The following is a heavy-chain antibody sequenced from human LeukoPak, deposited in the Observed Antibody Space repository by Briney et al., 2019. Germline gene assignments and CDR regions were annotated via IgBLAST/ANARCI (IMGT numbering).Heavy chain of an antibody. V-gene: IGHV3-74*01. CDR2: INGDGRST. D-gene: IGHD6-13*01. Sequence: GGSLRLSCAASGFTFSNYWMHWVRQAPGKGLAWVSRINGDGRSTSHADSVKGRFTISRDNAENTLYLQMNSLRAEDTAVYYCARGSSSWRNGMDVWGQGTTVTVSS. J-gene: IGHJ6*02. CDR1: GFTFSNYW. CDR3: ARGSSSWRNGMDV.